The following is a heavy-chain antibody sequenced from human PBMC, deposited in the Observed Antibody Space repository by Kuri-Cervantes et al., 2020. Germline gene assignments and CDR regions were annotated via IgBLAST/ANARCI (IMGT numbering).Heavy chain of an antibody. CDR2: IGTAGDT. J-gene: IGHJ4*02. Sequence: GESLKISCAASGFTFSSYDMHWVRQVTGKGLEWVSSIGTAGDTYYPGSVKGRFTVSRENAKNSLYLQMNSLRAEDTAVYYCARGLRYFDYWGQGTLVTVSS. CDR1: GFTFSSYD. V-gene: IGHV3-13*01. CDR3: ARGLRYFDY.